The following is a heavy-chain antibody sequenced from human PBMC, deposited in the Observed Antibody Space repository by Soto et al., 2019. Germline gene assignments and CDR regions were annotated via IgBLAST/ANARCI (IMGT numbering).Heavy chain of an antibody. Sequence: GESLKISCQGSGYSFADYWVAWVRQMPGKGLEGVGKIDPSDSYSNYNPSFQGHVTISVDKSINTAYLQWSSLKASDTGIYYCARQDGWAVASRRNWFDPWGQGTLVTVSS. CDR2: IDPSDSYS. D-gene: IGHD3-16*01. CDR1: GYSFADYW. J-gene: IGHJ5*02. V-gene: IGHV5-10-1*01. CDR3: ARQDGWAVASRRNWFDP.